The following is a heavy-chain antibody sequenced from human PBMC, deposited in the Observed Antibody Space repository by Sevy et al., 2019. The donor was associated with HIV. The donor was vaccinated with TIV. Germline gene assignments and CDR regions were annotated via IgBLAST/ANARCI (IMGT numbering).Heavy chain of an antibody. CDR2: INANTG. J-gene: IGHJ4*02. CDR1: GYIFTTYG. V-gene: IGHV1-18*04. CDR3: ASQRHYVFWSIDS. Sequence: ASVKVSCKASGYIFTTYGFSWVRQAPGKGLEWMGWINANTGARSLQDRITMTTDASTSTAYMDVRSLRYDDTAVYYCASQRHYVFWSIDSWGQGTLVTVSS. D-gene: IGHD3-3*01.